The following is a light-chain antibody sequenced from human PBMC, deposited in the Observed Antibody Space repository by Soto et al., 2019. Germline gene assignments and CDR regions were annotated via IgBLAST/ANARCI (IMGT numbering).Light chain of an antibody. CDR1: HTLLYTSNNKNY. J-gene: IGKJ2*01. V-gene: IGKV4-1*01. CDR2: WAS. Sequence: VLTRSPDSLPLSLGEMATMSPKPRHTLLYTSNNKNYLAWYQQNPGQPPKLLIYWASTRESGVPDRFSGRGSGTDFTLTISGLQAEDVAVYSCKQYYNTPYTFGQGTKVDIK. CDR3: KQYYNTPYT.